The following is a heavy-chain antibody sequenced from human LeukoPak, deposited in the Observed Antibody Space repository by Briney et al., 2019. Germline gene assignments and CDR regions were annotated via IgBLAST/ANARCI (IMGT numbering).Heavy chain of an antibody. Sequence: SETLSLTCTVSGGSVSSGIYYWSWIRQPPGKGPEWIGYIYFSGSTNYNPSLKSRVTISVDTSKNQFSLKLSSVTAADTAVYFCARSLSLRYCDWWGPGTLVTVPS. CDR2: IYFSGST. J-gene: IGHJ4*02. CDR1: GGSVSSGIYY. D-gene: IGHD3-9*01. V-gene: IGHV4-61*01. CDR3: ARSLSLRYCDW.